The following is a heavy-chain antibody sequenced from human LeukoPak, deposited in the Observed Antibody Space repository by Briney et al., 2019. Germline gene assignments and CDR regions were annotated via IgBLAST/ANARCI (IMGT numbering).Heavy chain of an antibody. CDR3: ARPLVF. CDR1: GFTFSNSN. D-gene: IGHD6-6*01. V-gene: IGHV3-48*02. CDR2: ISTSSNTI. J-gene: IGHJ4*02. Sequence: GGSLRLSWAASGFTFSNSNINWVRQAPGKGLEWVGFISTSSNTIYYADSVKGRFTISRDNAKNSLFLQMNNLRDEDTAVYYCARPLVFWGQGTLVTVSS.